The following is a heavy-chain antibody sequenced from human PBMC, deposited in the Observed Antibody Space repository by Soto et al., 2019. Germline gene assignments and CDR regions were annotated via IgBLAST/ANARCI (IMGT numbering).Heavy chain of an antibody. Sequence: PSETLSLTCTVSGGSISSGGYYWSWIRQHPGKGLEWIGYIYYSGSTYYNPSLRSRVTISVDTSKNQFSLKLSSVTAADTAVYYCASSRGVVVAATTWFDPWGQGTMVTVYS. CDR2: IYYSGST. V-gene: IGHV4-31*03. CDR1: GGSISSGGYY. CDR3: ASSRGVVVAATTWFDP. J-gene: IGHJ5*02. D-gene: IGHD2-15*01.